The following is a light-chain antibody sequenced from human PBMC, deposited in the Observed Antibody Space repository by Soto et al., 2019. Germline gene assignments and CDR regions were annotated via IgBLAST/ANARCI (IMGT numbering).Light chain of an antibody. V-gene: IGKV1-5*03. Sequence: DIQMTQSPSTLSASVGDRVTITCRASQSIGSWLAWYLQKPGKAPGLLIYKASNLERGVPTRFSGSGSGTEFTLTIDSLQHDDFAIYYCQQYDRDPFTFGPGTKVDFK. J-gene: IGKJ3*01. CDR1: QSIGSW. CDR2: KAS. CDR3: QQYDRDPFT.